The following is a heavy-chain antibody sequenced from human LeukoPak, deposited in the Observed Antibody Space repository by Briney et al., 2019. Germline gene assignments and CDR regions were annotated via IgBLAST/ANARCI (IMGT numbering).Heavy chain of an antibody. V-gene: IGHV4-39*01. D-gene: IGHD2-21*02. Sequence: SETLSLTCTVSGGSISSSSYYCGWIRQPPGKGLEWIGSIYYSGSTYYNPSLKSRVTISIDTSKNQFSLKLSSVTAADTAVYYCARHPQRSVGLTTSGPYHYSMDVWGQGTTVTVSS. CDR2: IYYSGST. CDR3: ARHPQRSVGLTTSGPYHYSMDV. J-gene: IGHJ6*02. CDR1: GGSISSSSYY.